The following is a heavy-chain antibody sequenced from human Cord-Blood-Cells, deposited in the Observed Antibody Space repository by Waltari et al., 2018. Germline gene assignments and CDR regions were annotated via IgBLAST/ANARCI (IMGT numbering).Heavy chain of an antibody. CDR3: ARRWSQWFPFDY. J-gene: IGHJ4*02. CDR2: MNPNSGNT. CDR1: GYTFTSYD. Sequence: VQLVQSGAEVTKPGASVKVSCTASGYTFTSYDINWVRQATGQGLEWMGWMNPNSGNTGYAQKFQGRVTMTRNTSISTAYMELSSLRSEDTAVYYCARRWSQWFPFDYWGQGTLVTVSS. V-gene: IGHV1-8*01. D-gene: IGHD3-22*01.